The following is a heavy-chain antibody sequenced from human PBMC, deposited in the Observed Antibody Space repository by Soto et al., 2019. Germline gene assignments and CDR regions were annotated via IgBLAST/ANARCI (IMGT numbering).Heavy chain of an antibody. CDR2: ISYDVSNI. J-gene: IGHJ4*02. Sequence: SLRPSCAAYGFPFSNYGMHWVRQAPGMGLVWVAFISYDVSNIYYADFVKGRFTISRDNSKNTLYLQMNSLRAEDTAVYYCAKEPSRLDLQYYFDYWGQGTLVTVSS. CDR3: AKEPSRLDLQYYFDY. V-gene: IGHV3-30*18. CDR1: GFPFSNYG. D-gene: IGHD1-7*01.